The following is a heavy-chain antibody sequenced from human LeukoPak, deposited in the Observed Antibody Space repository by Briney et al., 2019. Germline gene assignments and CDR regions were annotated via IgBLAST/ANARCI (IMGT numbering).Heavy chain of an antibody. CDR3: ARGLSGISMIYYYYYMDV. V-gene: IGHV3-48*03. CDR1: GFTSSSYE. J-gene: IGHJ6*03. D-gene: IGHD3-16*01. Sequence: GRSLRSSCAASGFTSSSYEMNWVRQAPGNGLEWVSYISSSGSTIYYAESVTGRFTISRDNAKNSLYLQMNSLRAEDTAVYYCARGLSGISMIYYYYYMDVWGKGTTVTVSS. CDR2: ISSSGSTI.